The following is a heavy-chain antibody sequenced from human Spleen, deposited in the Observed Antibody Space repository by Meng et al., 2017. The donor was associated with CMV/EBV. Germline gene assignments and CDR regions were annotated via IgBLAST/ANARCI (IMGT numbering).Heavy chain of an antibody. J-gene: IGHJ4*02. CDR3: TTGVVVH. CDR2: IRSKANSYAT. D-gene: IGHD2-15*01. CDR1: GFTFSGSA. Sequence: GESLKISCAASGFTFSGSAMHWVRQASGKGLEWVGRIRSKANSYATAYAASVKGRFTISRDDSKNTLYLQMNSLKTEDTAVYYCTTGVVVHWGQGTLVTVSS. V-gene: IGHV3-73*01.